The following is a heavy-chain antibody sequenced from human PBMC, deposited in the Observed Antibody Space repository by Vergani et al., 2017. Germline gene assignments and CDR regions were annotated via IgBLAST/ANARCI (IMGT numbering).Heavy chain of an antibody. V-gene: IGHV4-31*03. Sequence: QVQLQESGPGLVKPSQTLSLTCTVSGGSISSGGYYWSWIRQHPGKGLEWIGYIYYSGSTYCNPSLKSRVTISVDTSKNQFSLKLSSVTAADTAVYYCARGERVAARSIDAFDIWGQGTMVTVSS. D-gene: IGHD6-6*01. CDR1: GGSISSGGYY. CDR2: IYYSGST. J-gene: IGHJ3*02. CDR3: ARGERVAARSIDAFDI.